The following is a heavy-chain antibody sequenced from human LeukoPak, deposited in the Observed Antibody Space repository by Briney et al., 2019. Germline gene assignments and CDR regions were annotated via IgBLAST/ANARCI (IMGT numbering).Heavy chain of an antibody. V-gene: IGHV1-69*05. CDR1: GGTFSGYA. CDR3: ASGVGATPSGGYFDY. CDR2: IIPIFGTA. Sequence: SVKVSCKASGGTFSGYAISWVRQAPEQGLEWRGGIIPIFGTANYAQKFQGRVTITTDESTSTAYMELSSLRSEDTAVYYCASGVGATPSGGYFDYWGQGTLVTVSS. D-gene: IGHD1-26*01. J-gene: IGHJ4*02.